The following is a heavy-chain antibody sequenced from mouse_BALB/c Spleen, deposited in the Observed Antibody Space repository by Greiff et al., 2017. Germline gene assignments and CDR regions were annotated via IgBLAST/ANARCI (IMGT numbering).Heavy chain of an antibody. V-gene: IGHV1-4*01. CDR3: ARGGSSFLYYAMDY. D-gene: IGHD1-1*01. Sequence: VQLQQSGAELARPGASVKMSCKASGYTFTSYTMHWVKQRPGPGLEWIGYINPSSGYTNYNQKFKDKATLTADKSSSTAYMQLSSLTSEDSAVYYCARGGSSFLYYAMDYWGQGTSVTVSS. CDR2: INPSSGYT. CDR1: GYTFTSYT. J-gene: IGHJ4*01.